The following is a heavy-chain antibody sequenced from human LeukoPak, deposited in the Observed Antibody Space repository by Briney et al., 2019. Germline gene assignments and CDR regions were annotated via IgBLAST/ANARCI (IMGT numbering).Heavy chain of an antibody. CDR1: GFTFSSYD. Sequence: PGGSLRLSCAASGFTFSSYDMPWVRQATGKGLEWVSAIGTAGDTYYPGSVKGRFTISRENAKNSLYLQMNSLRAEDTAVYYCAKDSLGYYDSSGPLDYWGQGTLVTVSS. CDR3: AKDSLGYYDSSGPLDY. J-gene: IGHJ4*02. CDR2: IGTAGDT. D-gene: IGHD3-22*01. V-gene: IGHV3-13*01.